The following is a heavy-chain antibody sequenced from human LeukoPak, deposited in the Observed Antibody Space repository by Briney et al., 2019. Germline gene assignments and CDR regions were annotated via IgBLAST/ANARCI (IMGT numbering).Heavy chain of an antibody. CDR2: INHSGST. D-gene: IGHD5-18*01. CDR3: AISREYSYGHPYYFDY. Sequence: PSETLSLTCAVYGGSFSGYYWSWIRQPPGKGLEWIGEINHSGSTNYNPSLKSRVTISVDTSKNQFSLKLSSVTAADTAVYYCAISREYSYGHPYYFDYWGQGTLVTVSS. J-gene: IGHJ4*02. V-gene: IGHV4-34*01. CDR1: GGSFSGYY.